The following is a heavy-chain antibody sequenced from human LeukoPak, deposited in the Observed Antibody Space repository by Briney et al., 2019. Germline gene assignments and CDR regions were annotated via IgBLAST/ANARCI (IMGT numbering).Heavy chain of an antibody. D-gene: IGHD1-26*01. CDR1: GDSVSSNSAT. Sequence: SQTLSLTCAISGDSVSSNSATWSWIRQSPSRGLQWLGRTYSRSKWYNDYAVSVKRRITINPDTSKNQFSLQLNSVTPEDTAVYYCARDTGSFDYWGQGTLVTVSS. CDR2: TYSRSKWYN. J-gene: IGHJ4*02. CDR3: ARDTGSFDY. V-gene: IGHV6-1*01.